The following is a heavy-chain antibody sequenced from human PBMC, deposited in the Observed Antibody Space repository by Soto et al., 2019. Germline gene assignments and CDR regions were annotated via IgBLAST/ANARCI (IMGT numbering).Heavy chain of an antibody. Sequence: EVHLVESGGGLVQPGGSLRLSCAASGFTFSTYSMIWVRQAPGKGLEWVSYISSTSNTIYYADSVKGRFTISIDNAKNSLYLHMNSLSAEDTAVYYCARDRGCSCGICYRDLGYWGQGTLVTVSS. D-gene: IGHD2-15*01. J-gene: IGHJ4*02. CDR2: ISSTSNTI. CDR3: ARDRGCSCGICYRDLGY. V-gene: IGHV3-48*01. CDR1: GFTFSTYS.